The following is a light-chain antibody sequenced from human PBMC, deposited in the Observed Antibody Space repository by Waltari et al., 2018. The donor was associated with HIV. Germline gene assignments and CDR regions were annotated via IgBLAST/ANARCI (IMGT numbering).Light chain of an antibody. J-gene: IGKJ1*01. V-gene: IGKV3D-15*01. Sequence: IVMTQSPATLSVSPGERATLSCRASQSVRSHLAWYQQKPGQAPRLLIYGASTRATGVPANFNGNGSGTEFTLTISSLQSEDFAVYYCQQYNDRPPWTFGQGTTVEIK. CDR1: QSVRSH. CDR3: QQYNDRPPWT. CDR2: GAS.